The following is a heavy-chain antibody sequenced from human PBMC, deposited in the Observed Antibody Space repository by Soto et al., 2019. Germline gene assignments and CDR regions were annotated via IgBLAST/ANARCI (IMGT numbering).Heavy chain of an antibody. Sequence: GGSLRLSCAASGFTFSSYWIHWVRQAPGKGLEWVSRINGDGTSTTHADSVKGRFTISRDNAKNTVYLQMNSLRADDTAVYFCARVKSGSYDWSDPWGQGTLVTVSS. CDR3: ARVKSGSYDWSDP. CDR1: GFTFSSYW. CDR2: INGDGTST. D-gene: IGHD3-10*01. V-gene: IGHV3-74*03. J-gene: IGHJ5*02.